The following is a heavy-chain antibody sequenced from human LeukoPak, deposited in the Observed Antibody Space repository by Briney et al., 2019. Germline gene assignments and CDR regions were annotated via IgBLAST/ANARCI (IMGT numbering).Heavy chain of an antibody. V-gene: IGHV3-30*18. D-gene: IGHD5-18*01. Sequence: PGGSLRLSCVASGFTFSDSAMHWVRQSPDKGLEWLAAISYDGSNPYYADFVKGRLIISRDNSKNTLFLQLNSLRVEDTALYYCAKVGPGYTFNYFYMDVWGKGTTVIVSS. J-gene: IGHJ6*03. CDR3: AKVGPGYTFNYFYMDV. CDR2: ISYDGSNP. CDR1: GFTFSDSA.